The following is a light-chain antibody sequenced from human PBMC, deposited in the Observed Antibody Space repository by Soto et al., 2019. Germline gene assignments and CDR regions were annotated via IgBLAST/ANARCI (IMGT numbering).Light chain of an antibody. CDR2: TTS. J-gene: IGKJ1*01. V-gene: IGKV1-39*01. CDR1: QSIRSY. CDR3: HQCFSSPQS. Sequence: DIQMTQPPSSLSASVGDRVTITCRASQSIRSYLNWYQQKLGKAPKILIYTTSTSQSGVPSRFSSSGSGTDFTLSIDTLPPEDFATDYCHQCFSSPQSFGQGTKVEIK.